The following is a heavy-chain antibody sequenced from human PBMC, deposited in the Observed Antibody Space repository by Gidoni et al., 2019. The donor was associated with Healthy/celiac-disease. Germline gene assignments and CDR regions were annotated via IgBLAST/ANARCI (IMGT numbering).Heavy chain of an antibody. D-gene: IGHD1-26*01. CDR1: GGSISSGGYS. CDR3: ARGGIVGATFWFDP. J-gene: IGHJ5*02. V-gene: IGHV4-30-2*01. Sequence: QLQLQESGSGLEKPSQTLSLTCAVSGGSISSGGYSWSWIRQPPGKGLEWIGYIYHSGSTYYNPSLKSRVTISVDRSKNQFSLKLSSVTAADTAVYYCARGGIVGATFWFDPWGQGTLVTVSS. CDR2: IYHSGST.